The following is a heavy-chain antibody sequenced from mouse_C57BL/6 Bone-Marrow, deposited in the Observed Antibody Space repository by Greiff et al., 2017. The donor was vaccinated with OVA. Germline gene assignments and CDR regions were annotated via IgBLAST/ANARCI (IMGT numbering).Heavy chain of an antibody. CDR3: ARRSVYGYFDV. CDR1: GFTFSSYG. V-gene: IGHV5-6*02. Sequence: EVMLVESGGDLVKPGGSLKLSCAASGFTFSSYGMSWVRQTPDKRLEWVATISSGGSYTYYPDSVKGRFTISRDDAKNTLYLQMSSLKSEDTAMYYCARRSVYGYFDVWGTGTTVTVSS. J-gene: IGHJ1*03. CDR2: ISSGGSYT.